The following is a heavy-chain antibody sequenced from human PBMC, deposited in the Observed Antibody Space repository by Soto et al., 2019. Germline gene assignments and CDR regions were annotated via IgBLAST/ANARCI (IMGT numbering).Heavy chain of an antibody. D-gene: IGHD4-17*01. Sequence: SETLSLTCTVSGGSINNHYWSWIRQPPGKGLEWLGYVYYNGITNYNPSLKSRVTMSVDTSKNQVSLNLTSLTAADTAVYYCATLRETTVINYSYQYVDVWGKGTTVTVSS. CDR2: VYYNGIT. CDR3: ATLRETTVINYSYQYVDV. CDR1: GGSINNHY. V-gene: IGHV4-59*11. J-gene: IGHJ6*03.